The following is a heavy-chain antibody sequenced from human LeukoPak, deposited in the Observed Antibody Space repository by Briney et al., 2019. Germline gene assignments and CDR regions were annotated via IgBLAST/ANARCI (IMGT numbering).Heavy chain of an antibody. J-gene: IGHJ5*02. CDR3: AALDSSSGWFDP. V-gene: IGHV4-39*01. Sequence: SETLSLTCSVSGTSISSSGYFWGWLRQPPGKGLQWIGSIHYGGSTFYNPSLKSRVTISQDTSKDQFSLKLTSVTAADTAVYYCAALDSSSGWFDPWGRGILVTVSS. CDR1: GTSISSSGYF. D-gene: IGHD6-6*01. CDR2: IHYGGST.